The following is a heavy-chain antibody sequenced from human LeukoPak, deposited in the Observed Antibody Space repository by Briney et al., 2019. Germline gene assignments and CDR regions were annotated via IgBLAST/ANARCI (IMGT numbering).Heavy chain of an antibody. D-gene: IGHD3-22*01. CDR1: GFTFSSYG. V-gene: IGHV3-30*02. J-gene: IGHJ4*02. CDR2: IRYDGSNK. Sequence: PGGPLRLSCAASGFTFSSYGMHWVRQAPGTGLEWVAFIRYDGSNKYYADSVQGRFTISRDNSKNTLYLQLNSLRAEDTAVYYCAKDYYDSSGLFDYWGQGTLVTVSS. CDR3: AKDYYDSSGLFDY.